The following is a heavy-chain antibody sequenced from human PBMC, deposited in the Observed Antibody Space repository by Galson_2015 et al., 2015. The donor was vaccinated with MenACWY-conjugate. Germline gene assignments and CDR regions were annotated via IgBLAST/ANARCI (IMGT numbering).Heavy chain of an antibody. CDR1: GYTFTGYY. Sequence: SVKVSCKASGYTFTGYYMHWVRQAPGQGLEWMGRINPNSGGTNYAQKFQGRVTMTRDTSISTAYMELSRLRSDDTVVYYCARSPSGVGEDAFDIWGQGTMVTVSS. J-gene: IGHJ3*02. CDR3: ARSPSGVGEDAFDI. D-gene: IGHD3-16*01. V-gene: IGHV1-2*05. CDR2: INPNSGGT.